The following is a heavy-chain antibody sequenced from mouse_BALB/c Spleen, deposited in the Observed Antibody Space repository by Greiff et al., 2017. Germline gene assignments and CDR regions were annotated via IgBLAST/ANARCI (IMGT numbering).Heavy chain of an antibody. D-gene: IGHD4-1*01. CDR2: IRNKANGYTT. J-gene: IGHJ2*01. CDR1: GFTFTDYY. V-gene: IGHV7-3*02. Sequence: EVKLMESGGGLVQPGGSLRLSCATSGFTFTDYYMSWVRQPPGKALEWLGFIRNKANGYTTEYSASVKGRFTISRDNSQSILYLQMNTLRAEDSATYYCARELTGNYFDYWGQGTTLKVSS. CDR3: ARELTGNYFDY.